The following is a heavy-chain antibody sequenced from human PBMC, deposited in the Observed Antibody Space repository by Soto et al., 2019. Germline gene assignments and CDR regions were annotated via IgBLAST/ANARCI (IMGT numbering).Heavy chain of an antibody. CDR1: GFICSSYD. CDR2: ILVDGRT. V-gene: IGHV3-23*01. J-gene: IGHJ3*02. Sequence: PGGSLRLSCAASGFICSSYDMSWVRQAPGKGLEWVSTILVDGRTFYVDSVKGRFTISRDSSNNVVYLQMNSLTAGDTALYYCAKATATGGGAFDICGQGTMVTVSS. D-gene: IGHD2-8*02. CDR3: AKATATGGGAFDI.